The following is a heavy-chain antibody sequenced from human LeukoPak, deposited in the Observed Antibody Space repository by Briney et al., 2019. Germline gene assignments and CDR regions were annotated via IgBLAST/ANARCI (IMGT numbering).Heavy chain of an antibody. V-gene: IGHV3-66*01. D-gene: IGHD3-10*01. CDR2: IFGDGST. Sequence: PGGSLRLSCAASGFTVSSSYLSWVRQAPGKGLVWVSIIFGDGSTYYADSVKGRFSISRDNSKNTLYLQMISLRAEDTAVYYCAKAPSVRGVIDYWGQGTLVTVSS. CDR3: AKAPSVRGVIDY. J-gene: IGHJ4*02. CDR1: GFTVSSSY.